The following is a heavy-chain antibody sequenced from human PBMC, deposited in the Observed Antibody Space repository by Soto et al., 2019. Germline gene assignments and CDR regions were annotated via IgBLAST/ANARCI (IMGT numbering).Heavy chain of an antibody. V-gene: IGHV1-18*01. Sequence: QVQLGQSGAEVQKPGASVMVSCTASGYTFTSYGRRRVRQAPGQGLAWMGWIRAYNGNTNYAQKLQGRVTMTTDTSTSTAYMELRSLRSDDTAVYYCAREQGGSYTYWGQGTLVTVSS. CDR2: IRAYNGNT. J-gene: IGHJ4*02. D-gene: IGHD1-26*01. CDR3: AREQGGSYTY. CDR1: GYTFTSYG.